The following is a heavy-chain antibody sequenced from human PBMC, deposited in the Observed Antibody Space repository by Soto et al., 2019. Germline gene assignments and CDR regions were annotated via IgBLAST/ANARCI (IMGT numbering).Heavy chain of an antibody. J-gene: IGHJ4*02. CDR3: VQGRWEGYCTGGSCAFDT. CDR1: GFSYSRYA. Sequence: EVQLMESGGGLVQPGGHLRLSCAAPGFSYSRYAMSWVRQAPGKGVEWVAGVTGTADTTNYADSVKGRFTLSRDNSKNTVDLQVSSLRHEDAAVYYCVQGRWEGYCTGGSCAFDTWAQGTLVTVST. CDR2: VTGTADTT. D-gene: IGHD2-8*02. V-gene: IGHV3-23*01.